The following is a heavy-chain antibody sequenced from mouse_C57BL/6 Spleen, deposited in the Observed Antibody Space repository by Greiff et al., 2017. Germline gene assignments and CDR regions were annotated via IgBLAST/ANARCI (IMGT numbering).Heavy chain of an antibody. CDR1: GYSFTDYN. V-gene: IGHV1-39*01. CDR3: ARLDYRNPFDE. J-gene: IGHJ2*01. CDR2: INHNYGTT. D-gene: IGHD2-5*01. Sequence: EVQLQQSGPELVKPGASVKISCKASGYSFTDYNMNWVKQSNGKSLEWIGVINHNYGTTSYNQKFKGKATLTVDQSSSTAYMQLNSLPSEDSTVYYYARLDYRNPFDEWARGTTLTVSS.